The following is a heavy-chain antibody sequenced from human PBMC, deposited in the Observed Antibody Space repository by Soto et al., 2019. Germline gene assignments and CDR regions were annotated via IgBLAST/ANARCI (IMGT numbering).Heavy chain of an antibody. J-gene: IGHJ3*02. CDR1: GGSISSGGYY. D-gene: IGHD2-8*02. Sequence: SETLSLTCAVSGGSISSGGYYWSWIRQPPGKGLEWIGYIYHSGSTYYNPSLKSRVTISVDRSKNHFSLKLRSVTAADTAVYYCARDFTGGKGAFDIWGQGTMVT. CDR2: IYHSGST. V-gene: IGHV4-30-2*01. CDR3: ARDFTGGKGAFDI.